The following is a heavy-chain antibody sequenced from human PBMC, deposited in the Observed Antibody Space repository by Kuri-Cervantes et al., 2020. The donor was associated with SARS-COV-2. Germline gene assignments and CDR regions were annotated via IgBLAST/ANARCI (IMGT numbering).Heavy chain of an antibody. CDR2: IYYTGTT. V-gene: IGHV4-59*01. D-gene: IGHD3-3*01. J-gene: IGHJ4*02. CDR3: ASTPIVGGKDFDY. Sequence: SETLSLTCTVSGGSFSRYYWSWLRQTPEKGLEWIGYIYYTGTTTYYPSLKSRVTISIDTSENQFSLELNSVTAADTAVYYCASTPIVGGKDFDYWGQGTLVTVSS. CDR1: GGSFSRYY.